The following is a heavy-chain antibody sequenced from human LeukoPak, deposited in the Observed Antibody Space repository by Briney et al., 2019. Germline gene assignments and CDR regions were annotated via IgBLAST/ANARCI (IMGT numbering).Heavy chain of an antibody. CDR2: INHSGST. V-gene: IGHV4-34*01. CDR1: GGSFSGYY. CDR3: ASTVTTLWFDP. J-gene: IGHJ5*02. D-gene: IGHD4-17*01. Sequence: PSETLSLTCAVYGGSFSGYYWSWIRQPPGKGLEWIGEINHSGSTNYNPSLKSRVTISVDTSKNQFSLKLSSVTAADTAVYYCASTVTTLWFDPWGQGTLVTVSS.